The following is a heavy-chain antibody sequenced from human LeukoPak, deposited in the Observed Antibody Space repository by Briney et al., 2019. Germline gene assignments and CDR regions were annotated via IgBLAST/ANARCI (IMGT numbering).Heavy chain of an antibody. V-gene: IGHV5-51*01. CDR3: ATRLTGYHVTVDY. J-gene: IGHJ4*02. CDR1: GYSFTSYW. D-gene: IGHD3-9*01. Sequence: GKSLVTSFGASGYSFTSYWIGWVREMPGKGLEWMGIIYPGDSDTRYSPSFQHQVTISADKSSRSAYLQWSSLKASDTAMYYCATRLTGYHVTVDYWGQDAQLTVSS. CDR2: IYPGDSDT.